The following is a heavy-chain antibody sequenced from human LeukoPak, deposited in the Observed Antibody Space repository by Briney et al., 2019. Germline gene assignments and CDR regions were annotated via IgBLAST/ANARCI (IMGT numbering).Heavy chain of an antibody. D-gene: IGHD5-18*01. V-gene: IGHV4-59*01. J-gene: IGHJ4*02. CDR1: GGSISSYY. CDR2: IYYSGST. CDR3: ARASYGYRGFDY. Sequence: SETLSLTRTVSGGSISSYYWSWIRQPPGKGLEWIGYIYYSGSTNYNPSLKSRVTISVDTSKNQFSLKLSSVTAADTAVYYCARASYGYRGFDYWGQGTLVTVSS.